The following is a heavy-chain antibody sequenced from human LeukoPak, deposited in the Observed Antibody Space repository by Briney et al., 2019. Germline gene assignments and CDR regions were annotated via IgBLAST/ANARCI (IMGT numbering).Heavy chain of an antibody. CDR2: IYYSGST. J-gene: IGHJ5*02. CDR1: GGSISSYY. V-gene: IGHV4-59*08. CDR3: ARHQIGDYVGVSNWFDP. D-gene: IGHD4-17*01. Sequence: SETLSLTCTVSGGSISSYYWSWIRQPPGKGLEWIGYIYYSGSTNYNPSLKSRVTISVDTSKNQFSLKLSSVTAADTAVYYCARHQIGDYVGVSNWFDPWGQGTLVTVSS.